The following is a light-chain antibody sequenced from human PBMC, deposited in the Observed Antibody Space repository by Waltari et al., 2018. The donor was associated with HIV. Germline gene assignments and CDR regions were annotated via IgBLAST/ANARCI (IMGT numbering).Light chain of an antibody. V-gene: IGLV2-11*01. CDR1: SSDVGGYNY. CDR3: CSYAGSYTVYV. Sequence: QSALTQPRSVSGSPGPSVTLPCTGTSSDVGGYNYVSWYQQHPGKAPKLMIYDVSKRPSGVPDRFSGSKSGNTASLTISGLQAEDEADYYCCSYAGSYTVYVFGTGTKVTVL. CDR2: DVS. J-gene: IGLJ1*01.